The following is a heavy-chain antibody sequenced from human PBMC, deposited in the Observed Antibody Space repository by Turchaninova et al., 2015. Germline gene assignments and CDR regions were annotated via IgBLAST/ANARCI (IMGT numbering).Heavy chain of an antibody. CDR2: ISHGGADT. CDR3: AKPPLPSSSSWSDAFDI. J-gene: IGHJ3*02. D-gene: IGHD3-22*01. V-gene: IGHV3-23*04. CDR1: GFTFNSYA. Sequence: EVQLVESGGGLVQPGGSLRLSCGATGFTFNSYAMGGVRQAPGEGLEWVSAISHGGADTYYADSVKGRFTISRDNSKNTLFLQMNSLRVEDTAVYYCAKPPLPSSSSWSDAFDIWGQGTMVTVSS.